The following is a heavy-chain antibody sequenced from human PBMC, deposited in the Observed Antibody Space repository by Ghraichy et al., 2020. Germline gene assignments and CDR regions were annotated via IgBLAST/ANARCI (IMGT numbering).Heavy chain of an antibody. D-gene: IGHD3-10*01. Sequence: GGSLRLSCAASGFTFSSFGMNWVRQAPGKGLEWVSFISGTTDYTFYADSVRGRFTVSRDNAQNSLYLQMSGLRADDTAVYYCVRGVRDLWGPGTLVTV. CDR2: ISGTTDYT. V-gene: IGHV3-21*01. CDR1: GFTFSSFG. CDR3: VRGVRDL. J-gene: IGHJ4*02.